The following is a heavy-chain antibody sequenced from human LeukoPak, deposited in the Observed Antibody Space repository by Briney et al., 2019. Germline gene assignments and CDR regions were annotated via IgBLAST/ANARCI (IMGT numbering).Heavy chain of an antibody. V-gene: IGHV4-34*01. Sequence: SETLSLTCAVYGGSFSGYYWSWIRQPPGKGVEWIGEINHSGSTNYNPSLKSRVTISVDTPKNQFSLKLSSVTAADTAVYYCARALPSEAYLRRYSSSRRFDPWGQGTLVTVSP. CDR3: ARALPSEAYLRRYSSSRRFDP. CDR1: GGSFSGYY. J-gene: IGHJ5*02. D-gene: IGHD6-13*01. CDR2: INHSGST.